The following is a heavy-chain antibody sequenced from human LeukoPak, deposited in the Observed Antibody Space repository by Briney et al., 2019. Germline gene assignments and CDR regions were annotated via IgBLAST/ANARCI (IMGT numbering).Heavy chain of an antibody. D-gene: IGHD3-9*01. Sequence: PGGSLRLSCAASGFTLSSYEMNWVRQAPGKGLEGVSYLSSVGSTIYYADSVKGRFTISRDNAKNSLYLQMNSLRAEDTAVYYCARDYDILTGYDRTPDAFDIWGQGTMVTVSS. CDR2: LSSVGSTI. J-gene: IGHJ3*02. CDR3: ARDYDILTGYDRTPDAFDI. CDR1: GFTLSSYE. V-gene: IGHV3-48*03.